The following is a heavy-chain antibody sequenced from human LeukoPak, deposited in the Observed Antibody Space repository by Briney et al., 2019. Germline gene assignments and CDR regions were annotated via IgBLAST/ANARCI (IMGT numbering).Heavy chain of an antibody. CDR1: GFAFRNYG. V-gene: IGHV3-23*01. J-gene: IGHJ4*02. CDR3: AKEKGDGLPFDY. Sequence: GGSLRLSCSASGFAFRNYGMAWVRQAPGKGLDFVSAVNAKGDVTFYADSVKGRFTMSRDNSKNTLYLQMNSLRAEDTVVYYCAKEKGDGLPFDYWGQGTLITVSS. CDR2: VNAKGDVT. D-gene: IGHD5-24*01.